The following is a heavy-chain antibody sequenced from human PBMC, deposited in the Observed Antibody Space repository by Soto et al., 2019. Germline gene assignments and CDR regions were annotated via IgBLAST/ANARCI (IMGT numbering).Heavy chain of an antibody. CDR2: VIPVFNTS. CDR3: ARGDEMTAVTIFEY. V-gene: IGHV1-69*01. Sequence: QVQLEQSGPEVKRPGTSVKVSCKASGGAFGRYSVSWVRQAPGQGLEWIGGVIPVFNTSNYSLKFQARVAIFADLSSNTVFLELRSLRSAATALYYCARGDEMTAVTIFEYWGQGTLVTVSS. D-gene: IGHD4-17*01. CDR1: GGAFGRYS. J-gene: IGHJ4*02.